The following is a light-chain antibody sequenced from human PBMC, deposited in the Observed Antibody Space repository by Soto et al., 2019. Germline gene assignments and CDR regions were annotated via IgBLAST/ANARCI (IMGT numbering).Light chain of an antibody. V-gene: IGKV3-20*01. CDR3: QQYGSSPPWT. CDR2: GAS. Sequence: EIVLTQSPGTLSLSPGERATLSCRASQSVSXXXXAWYQQKPGQAPRLLIYGASSRATGIPDRFSGSGSGTXXXXXISXLEPEDFAVYYCQQYGSSPPWTFGQGTKVEIK. CDR1: QSVSXXX. J-gene: IGKJ1*01.